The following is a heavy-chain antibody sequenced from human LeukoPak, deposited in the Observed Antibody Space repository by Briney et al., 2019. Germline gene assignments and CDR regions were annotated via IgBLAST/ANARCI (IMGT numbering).Heavy chain of an antibody. D-gene: IGHD1-26*01. CDR2: ISFDGSNK. V-gene: IGHV3-30*01. CDR3: ARELGGSYEGIDY. J-gene: IGHJ4*02. CDR1: GFTFTSYS. Sequence: PGRSLRLSCAASGFTFTSYSMHWVRQAPGKGLEWVSGISFDGSNKYHADSVKGRFTISRDNSNNTLYLQMNRLRTEDTAVYYCARELGGSYEGIDYWGQGTLVTVSS.